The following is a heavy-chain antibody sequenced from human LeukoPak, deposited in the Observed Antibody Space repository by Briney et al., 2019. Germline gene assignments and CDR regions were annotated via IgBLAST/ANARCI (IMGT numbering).Heavy chain of an antibody. CDR1: GGSISSGGYS. Sequence: SETLSLTCAVSGGSISSGGYSWSWIRQPPGKGLEWIGYIYHSGSTYYNPSLKSRVTISVDTSKNQFSLKLSSVTAADTAVYYCARVYRGGSGWYVGYYYGMDVWGQGTTVTVSS. J-gene: IGHJ6*02. CDR3: ARVYRGGSGWYVGYYYGMDV. CDR2: IYHSGST. V-gene: IGHV4-30-2*01. D-gene: IGHD6-19*01.